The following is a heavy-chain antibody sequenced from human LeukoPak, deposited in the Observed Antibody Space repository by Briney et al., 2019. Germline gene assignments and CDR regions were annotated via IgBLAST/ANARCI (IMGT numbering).Heavy chain of an antibody. J-gene: IGHJ4*02. CDR1: GYTFTDYY. Sequence: ASVTVSCKASGYTFTDYYMHWVRQAPGQGLEWMGWINPNSGGTNYAQKFQGRVTITRDTSISTAYMELSRLRSDDTAVYYCARITGTTFGFSDYWGQGTLVTVSS. CDR3: ARITGTTFGFSDY. V-gene: IGHV1-2*02. CDR2: INPNSGGT. D-gene: IGHD3-16*01.